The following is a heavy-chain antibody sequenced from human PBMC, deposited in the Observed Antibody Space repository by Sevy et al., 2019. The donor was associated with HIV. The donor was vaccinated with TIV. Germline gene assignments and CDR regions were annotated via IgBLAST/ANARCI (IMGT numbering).Heavy chain of an antibody. V-gene: IGHV1-69*13. J-gene: IGHJ6*02. D-gene: IGHD3-10*01. Sequence: ASVKVSCKASGGTFSSYAISWVRQAPGQGLEWMGGIIPIFGTANYAQKFQGRVTITADESTSTAYMELSSLRSEDTAVYYWARSMVRSYGMDVWGQGTTVTVSS. CDR2: IIPIFGTA. CDR3: ARSMVRSYGMDV. CDR1: GGTFSSYA.